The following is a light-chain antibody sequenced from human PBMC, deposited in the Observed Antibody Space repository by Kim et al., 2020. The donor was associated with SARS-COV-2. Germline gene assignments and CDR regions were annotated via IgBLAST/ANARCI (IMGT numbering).Light chain of an antibody. J-gene: IGKJ2*01. CDR2: GAS. CDR1: QSVSRVH. CDR3: EQYGTSPYT. V-gene: IGKV3-20*01. Sequence: SPGESATLSGGASQSVSRVHLAWYQQKPGQAPRLVIFGASNRATGISDRFSGSGSGTDFTLTISRLEAEDFAVYYCEQYGTSPYTFGQGTKVDIK.